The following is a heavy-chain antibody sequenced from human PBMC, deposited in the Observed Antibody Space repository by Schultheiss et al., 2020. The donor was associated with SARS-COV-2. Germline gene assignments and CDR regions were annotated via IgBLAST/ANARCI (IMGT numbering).Heavy chain of an antibody. Sequence: SETLSLTCAVYGGSFSGYYWSWIRQPPGKGLEWIGEINHSGSTNYNPSLKSRVTISVDTSKNQFSLKQSSVTAADTAVYYCARTPRVAVAAYNWFDPWVQGALVTVSS. V-gene: IGHV4-34*01. D-gene: IGHD6-19*01. CDR2: INHSGST. CDR3: ARTPRVAVAAYNWFDP. CDR1: GGSFSGYY. J-gene: IGHJ5*02.